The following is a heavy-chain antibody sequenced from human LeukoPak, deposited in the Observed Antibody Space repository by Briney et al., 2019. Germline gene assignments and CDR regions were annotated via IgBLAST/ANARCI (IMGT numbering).Heavy chain of an antibody. Sequence: PSETLSLTCAVYGGSFSGYYWSWIRQPPGKGLEWIGEINHSGSTNYNPSLKGRVTISVDTSKNQFSLKLSSVTAADTAVYYCARGPTSIAAAGRDFDYWGQGTLVTVSS. CDR3: ARGPTSIAAAGRDFDY. J-gene: IGHJ4*02. CDR2: INHSGST. V-gene: IGHV4-34*01. CDR1: GGSFSGYY. D-gene: IGHD6-13*01.